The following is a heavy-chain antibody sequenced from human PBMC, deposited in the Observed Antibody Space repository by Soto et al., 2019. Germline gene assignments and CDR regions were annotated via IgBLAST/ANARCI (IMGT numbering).Heavy chain of an antibody. D-gene: IGHD1-26*01. J-gene: IGHJ4*02. CDR2: VFWDGGE. CDR3: TQVYGSGSWGWYFHS. V-gene: IGHV2-5*02. CDR1: GFSLTTTGVG. Sequence: QITLRESGPSLVKPTEALTLTCRFSGFSLTTTGVGVGWIRQPPGKALEWLAVVFWDGGERYSPSLKSRVTITKDTSKDQVVFTMTNMDPADTATYYCTQVYGSGSWGWYFHSWGQGTLVTVSS.